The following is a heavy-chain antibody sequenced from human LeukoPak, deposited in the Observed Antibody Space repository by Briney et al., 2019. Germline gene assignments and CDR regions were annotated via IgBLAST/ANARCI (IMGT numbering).Heavy chain of an antibody. J-gene: IGHJ4*02. Sequence: ASVEVSCKASGYTFTGYYMHWVRQAPGQGLEWMGWINPNSGGTNYAQKFQGRVTMTRDTSISTAYMELSRLRSDDTAVYYCARGASGWYSYDFGVYYFDYWGQGTLVTVSS. CDR3: ARGASGWYSYDFGVYYFDY. D-gene: IGHD6-19*01. CDR1: GYTFTGYY. V-gene: IGHV1-2*02. CDR2: INPNSGGT.